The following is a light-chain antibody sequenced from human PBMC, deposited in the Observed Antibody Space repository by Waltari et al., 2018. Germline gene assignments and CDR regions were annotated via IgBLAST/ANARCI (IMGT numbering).Light chain of an antibody. CDR3: QQRSNWPPWT. CDR1: QSVSSY. J-gene: IGKJ1*01. V-gene: IGKV3-11*01. CDR2: DAS. Sequence: EIVLTQSPATLSLSPGESATLPCRASQSVSSYLAWYQQKPGQAPRLLIYDASNRATGIPARFSGSGSGTDFTLTISSLEPEDFAVYYCQQRSNWPPWTFGQGTKVEIK.